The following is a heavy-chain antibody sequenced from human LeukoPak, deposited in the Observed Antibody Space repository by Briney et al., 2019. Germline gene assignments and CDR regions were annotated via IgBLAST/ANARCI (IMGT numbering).Heavy chain of an antibody. CDR3: ARQGLVRELRLRFDP. Sequence: SETLSLTCTVSGGSISSGNYYWSWIRQPAGKGLEWIGRIYTSGSTNYNPSLKSRVTISVDTSKNQFSLKLSSVTAADTAVYYCARQGLVRELRLRFDPWGQGTLVTVSS. V-gene: IGHV4-61*02. CDR2: IYTSGST. D-gene: IGHD1-26*01. J-gene: IGHJ5*02. CDR1: GGSISSGNYY.